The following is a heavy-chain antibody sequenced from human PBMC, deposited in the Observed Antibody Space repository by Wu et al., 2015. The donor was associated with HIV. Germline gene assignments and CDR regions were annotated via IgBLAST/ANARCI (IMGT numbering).Heavy chain of an antibody. Sequence: QVQLVQSGAEVKKPGASVKVSCKASGYTFTGYYMHWVRQAPGQGLEWMGWINPNSGGTNYAQKFQGRVTMTRDTSISTAYMELSRLRSVDTAVYYCASVASYGDYTEYYFDYWGQGTLVTVSS. D-gene: IGHD4-17*01. J-gene: IGHJ4*02. CDR2: INPNSGGT. V-gene: IGHV1-2*02. CDR1: GYTFTGYY. CDR3: ASVASYGDYTEYYFDY.